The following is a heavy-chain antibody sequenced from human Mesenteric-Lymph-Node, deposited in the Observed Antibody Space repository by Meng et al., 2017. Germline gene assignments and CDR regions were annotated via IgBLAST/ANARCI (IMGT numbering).Heavy chain of an antibody. Sequence: QVQLVESGGGVVQPGRSLRLSCAASGFTFSSYGMHWVRQAPGKGLEWVAVIWYYGSNKYYADSVKGRFTISRDNSKNTLYLQMNSLRAEDTAVYYCARGEMVRGLDYWGQGTLVTVSS. CDR1: GFTFSSYG. CDR3: ARGEMVRGLDY. CDR2: IWYYGSNK. D-gene: IGHD3-10*01. J-gene: IGHJ4*02. V-gene: IGHV3-33*01.